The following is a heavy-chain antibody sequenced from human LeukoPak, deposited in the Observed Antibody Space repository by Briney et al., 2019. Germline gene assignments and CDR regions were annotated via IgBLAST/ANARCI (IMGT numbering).Heavy chain of an antibody. CDR1: GFMLRNYW. D-gene: IGHD3-3*01. CDR3: ARRTLFGVIKPPDY. V-gene: IGHV3-23*01. CDR2: ISSTAATT. J-gene: IGHJ4*02. Sequence: PGGSLRLSCAASGFMLRNYWMSWVRQAPGQGLEWVSSISSTAATTYYADSVRGRFTISRDNAMNTLYLQLSSLRVEDTAVYYCARRTLFGVIKPPDYWGQGTLVTVSS.